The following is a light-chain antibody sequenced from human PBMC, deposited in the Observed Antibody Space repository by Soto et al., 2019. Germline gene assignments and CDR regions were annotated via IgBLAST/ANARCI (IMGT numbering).Light chain of an antibody. CDR2: DAP. V-gene: IGKV1-33*01. CDR3: QQYDDLPLT. CDR1: HDIFSY. Sequence: DIQMTQSPSSLSVSVGDRVAITCQASHDIFSYLNWYQQKPGEAPKLLIYDAPNLETGVTSRFSGSGYGTDFTFIISSLQAEDIATYYCQQYDDLPLTFGQGTRLEI. J-gene: IGKJ5*01.